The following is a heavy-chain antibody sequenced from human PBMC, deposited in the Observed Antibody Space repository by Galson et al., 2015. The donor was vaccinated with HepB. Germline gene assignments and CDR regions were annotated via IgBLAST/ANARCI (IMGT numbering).Heavy chain of an antibody. J-gene: IGHJ5*02. CDR2: ITSSSSTI. Sequence: SLRLSCAASGFTFSNYSMHWVRQAPGKGLEWISYITSSSSTIYAASVKGRFTISRDDSKSIAYLQMSSLKTEDTAIYYCGAKEYTSGWYGAKGAFDPWGQGTLVTVSS. CDR1: GFTFSNYS. V-gene: IGHV3-48*01. CDR3: GAKEYTSGWYGAKGAFDP. D-gene: IGHD6-19*01.